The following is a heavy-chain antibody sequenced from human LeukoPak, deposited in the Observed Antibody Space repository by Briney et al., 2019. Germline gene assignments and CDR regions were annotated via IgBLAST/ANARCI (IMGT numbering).Heavy chain of an antibody. D-gene: IGHD6-13*01. V-gene: IGHV4-39*01. CDR3: AREEASAADY. CDR2: IYYNGGT. Sequence: SETLSLTCTVSGGSIISSSHYWAWIRQPPGEGLEWIGSIYYNGGTFYSPSLKSRASISVDTSKNQSSLKLSSVTAADTSVYFCAREEASAADYWGQGTLVTVSS. CDR1: GGSIISSSHY. J-gene: IGHJ4*02.